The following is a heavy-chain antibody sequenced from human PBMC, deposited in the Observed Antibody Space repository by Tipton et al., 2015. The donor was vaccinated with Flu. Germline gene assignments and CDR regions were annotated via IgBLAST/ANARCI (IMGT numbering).Heavy chain of an antibody. J-gene: IGHJ6*02. CDR2: ISSGGSTI. CDR1: GFLFSSYE. CDR3: TRDHPPSITVLGEITDYFGMDV. Sequence: SLRLSCAASGFLFSSYEMNWVRQAPGKGLEWLSYISSGGSTINYADSVKGRFTISRDNAKNSLYLEMNSLRVEDTAEYYCTRDHPPSITVLGEITDYFGMDVWGQGTTVTVSS. V-gene: IGHV3-48*03. D-gene: IGHD3-3*01.